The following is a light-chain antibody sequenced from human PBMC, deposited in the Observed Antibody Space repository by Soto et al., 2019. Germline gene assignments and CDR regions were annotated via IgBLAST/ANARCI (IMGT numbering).Light chain of an antibody. CDR1: QSVDIN. CDR3: QKYYTWPVN. Sequence: EIVLTQSVGTLSVSPGYRVTLSYRSSQSVDINLAWYQQRAGQAPRLLVYGASTKATDMPGRFSGRGSGTEFTLTINTLQSEDSAIYYCQKYYTWPVNFAGGTKVDIK. V-gene: IGKV3-15*01. CDR2: GAS. J-gene: IGKJ4*01.